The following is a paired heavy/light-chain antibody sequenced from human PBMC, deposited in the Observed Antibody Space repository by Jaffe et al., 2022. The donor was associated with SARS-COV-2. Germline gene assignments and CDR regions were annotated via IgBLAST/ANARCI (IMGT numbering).Light chain of an antibody. CDR2: WAS. J-gene: IGKJ2*01. CDR3: QQYHTPPQT. Sequence: DFVMTQSPDSLAVSLGERATINCKSSQSVLLSSNNKNYLAWYQQKPGQPPKLLIYWASTRESGVPDRFSGSGSGTDFTLTISSLQAEDVAVYYCQQYHTPPQTFGQGTKLEI. V-gene: IGKV4-1*01. CDR1: QSVLLSSNNKNY.
Heavy chain of an antibody. CDR2: ISHSGNT. Sequence: QVQLQQWGAGLLKPSETLFLTCAVYGGSFSGYYWTWIRQSPGKGLEWIGEISHSGNTKYNPSLKNRVTMSGDTSKNQFSLKLDSVTAADTAVYYCVRGTAIFGVGYLVTWGQGTLVTVSS. CDR1: GGSFSGYY. V-gene: IGHV4-34*01. J-gene: IGHJ4*02. D-gene: IGHD3-3*01. CDR3: VRGTAIFGVGYLVT.